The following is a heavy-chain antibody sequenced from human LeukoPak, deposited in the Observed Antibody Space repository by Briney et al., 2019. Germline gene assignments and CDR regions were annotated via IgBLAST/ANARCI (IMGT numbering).Heavy chain of an antibody. V-gene: IGHV3-30-3*01. D-gene: IGHD4-17*01. Sequence: GGSLRLSCAASGFTFSSYAMSWVRQAPGKGLEWVAVISYDGSNKYYADSVKGRFTISRDNSKNTLYLQMNSLRAEDTAVYYCARPFLPYGDYEYYFDYWGQGTLVTVSS. CDR1: GFTFSSYA. CDR3: ARPFLPYGDYEYYFDY. CDR2: ISYDGSNK. J-gene: IGHJ4*02.